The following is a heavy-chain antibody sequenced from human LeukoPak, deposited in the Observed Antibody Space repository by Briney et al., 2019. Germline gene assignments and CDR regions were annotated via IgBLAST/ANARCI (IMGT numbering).Heavy chain of an antibody. Sequence: PGGSLRLSCAASGFTFSSYWMHWVRQVPGKGLVWVSHINTDGSRTGYADSVKGRFTISRDNAKNTLFLQMNSLRAEDTAVYYCGRDYSPDYWGQGTLVIVSS. J-gene: IGHJ4*02. D-gene: IGHD2-21*01. CDR2: INTDGSRT. CDR3: GRDYSPDY. CDR1: GFTFSSYW. V-gene: IGHV3-74*01.